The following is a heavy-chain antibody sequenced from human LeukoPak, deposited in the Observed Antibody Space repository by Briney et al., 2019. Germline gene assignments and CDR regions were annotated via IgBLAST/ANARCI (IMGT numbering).Heavy chain of an antibody. CDR1: GYTFTSYD. J-gene: IGHJ6*02. V-gene: IGHV1-8*01. Sequence: ASVKVSCKASGYTFTSYDINWVRQATGQGLEWMGWMNPNSGNTGYAQKFQGRVTMTRNTSISTAYMELSSLRSEDTAVYYCARVVRVRGYDFAVGSRIRYYYYGMDVWGQGTTVTVSS. CDR3: ARVVRVRGYDFAVGSRIRYYYYGMDV. D-gene: IGHD5-12*01. CDR2: MNPNSGNT.